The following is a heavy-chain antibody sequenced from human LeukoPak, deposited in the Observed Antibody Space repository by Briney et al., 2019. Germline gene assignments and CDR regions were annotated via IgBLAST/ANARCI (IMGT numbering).Heavy chain of an antibody. D-gene: IGHD6-13*01. V-gene: IGHV3-23*01. CDR1: EFTFSSYA. J-gene: IGHJ4*02. Sequence: PGGSLRLSCAAPEFTFSSYAMSWVRQAPGKGLEWVSAISGSGGTTYYTDSVKGRFTISRDNSKNTLYLQMNSLGAEDTAVYYCAKEFSSSWYYYFDYWGQGTLVTVSS. CDR2: ISGSGGTT. CDR3: AKEFSSSWYYYFDY.